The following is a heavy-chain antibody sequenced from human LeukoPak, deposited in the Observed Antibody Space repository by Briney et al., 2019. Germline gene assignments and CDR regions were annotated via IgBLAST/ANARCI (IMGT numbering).Heavy chain of an antibody. D-gene: IGHD3-10*01. V-gene: IGHV1-69*05. Sequence: SVKVSCKASGGTFSSYAISWVRQAPGQGLEWMGGIIPIFGTANYAQKFQGRVTITTDESTSTAYMELSSLRSEDTAVYYCATVPYRITMVRGVTAFDYWGQGTLVTVSS. CDR2: IIPIFGTA. CDR1: GGTFSSYA. J-gene: IGHJ4*02. CDR3: ATVPYRITMVRGVTAFDY.